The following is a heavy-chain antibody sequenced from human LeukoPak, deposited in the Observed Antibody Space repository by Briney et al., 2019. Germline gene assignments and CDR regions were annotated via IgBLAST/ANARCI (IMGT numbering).Heavy chain of an antibody. D-gene: IGHD6-25*01. CDR3: ATEAVSLVSSGYRNFDY. Sequence: ASVKVSCKVSGYTGTEVSMQWVRQAPGKGLEWMGGFDPEEGEIVYAQKFQGRITMTEDTSTDTAYMDLSSLRPEDTAIYYCATEAVSLVSSGYRNFDYWGQGTLVTVSS. CDR1: GYTGTEVS. J-gene: IGHJ4*02. V-gene: IGHV1-24*01. CDR2: FDPEEGEI.